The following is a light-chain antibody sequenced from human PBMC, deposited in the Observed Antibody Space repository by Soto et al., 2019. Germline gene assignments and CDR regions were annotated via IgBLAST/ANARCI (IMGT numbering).Light chain of an antibody. Sequence: EIVMTQSPATLSVSPGERATLSCRASQSVSSNLAWYQQKPGQDPRLLIYGASTRATGIPARFSGSGSGTEVSLTISSLQSEDFAVYSCQHYNNWPPWTFGQGTKVEIK. CDR1: QSVSSN. J-gene: IGKJ1*01. CDR3: QHYNNWPPWT. CDR2: GAS. V-gene: IGKV3-15*01.